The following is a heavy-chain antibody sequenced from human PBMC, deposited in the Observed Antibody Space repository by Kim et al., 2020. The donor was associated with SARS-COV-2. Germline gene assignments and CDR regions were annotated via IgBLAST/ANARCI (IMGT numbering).Heavy chain of an antibody. D-gene: IGHD1-26*01. CDR2: IYYSGST. CDR1: GGSISSYY. Sequence: SETLSLTCTVSGGSISSYYWSWIRQPPGKGLEWIGYIYYSGSTNYNPSLKSRVTISVDTSKNQFSLKLSSVTAADTAVYYCARVPPAAVWMGAIYFDYWGQGTLVTVSS. J-gene: IGHJ4*02. V-gene: IGHV4-59*01. CDR3: ARVPPAAVWMGAIYFDY.